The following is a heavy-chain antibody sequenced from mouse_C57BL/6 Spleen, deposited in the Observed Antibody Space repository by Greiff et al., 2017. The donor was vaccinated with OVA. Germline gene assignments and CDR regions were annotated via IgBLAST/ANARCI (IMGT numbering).Heavy chain of an antibody. CDR2: ISSGSSTI. Sequence: EVMLVESGGGLVKPGGSLKLSCAASGFTFSDYGMHWVRQAPEKGLEWVAYISSGSSTIYYADTVKGRFTISRDNAKNTLFLQMTSLRSEDTAMYYCARMSFGYWGQGTLVTVSA. J-gene: IGHJ3*01. V-gene: IGHV5-17*01. CDR3: ARMSFGY. CDR1: GFTFSDYG.